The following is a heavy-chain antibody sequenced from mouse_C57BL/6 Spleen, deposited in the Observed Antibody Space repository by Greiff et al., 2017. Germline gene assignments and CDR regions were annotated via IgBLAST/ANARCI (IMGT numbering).Heavy chain of an antibody. CDR1: GYTFTSYW. CDR3: ARREDYYGSSPWFAY. D-gene: IGHD1-1*01. CDR2: IHPNSGST. V-gene: IGHV1-64*01. J-gene: IGHJ3*01. Sequence: QVQLQQPGAELVKPGASVKLSCKASGYTFTSYWMHWVKQRPGQGLEWIGMIHPNSGSTNYNEKFKSKATLTVDKSSSTAYMQLSSLTSEDSAVYYCARREDYYGSSPWFAYWGQGTLVTVSA.